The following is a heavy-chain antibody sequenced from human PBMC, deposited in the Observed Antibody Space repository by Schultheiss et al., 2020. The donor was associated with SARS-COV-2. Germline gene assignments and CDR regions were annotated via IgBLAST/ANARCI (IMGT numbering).Heavy chain of an antibody. CDR3: AREGYDILTGYPLDY. D-gene: IGHD3-9*01. CDR1: GFSFSTYN. Sequence: GGSLRLSCAASGFSFSTYNMSWIRQAPGKGLEWVSYISSSSSYTNYADSVKGRFTISRDNAKNSLYLQMNSLRAEDTAVYYCAREGYDILTGYPLDYWGQGTLVTVSS. CDR2: ISSSSSYT. J-gene: IGHJ4*02. V-gene: IGHV3-11*06.